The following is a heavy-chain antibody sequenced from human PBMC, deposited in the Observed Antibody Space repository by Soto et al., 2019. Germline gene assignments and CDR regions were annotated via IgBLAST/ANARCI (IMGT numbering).Heavy chain of an antibody. CDR1: GLTFNRYW. Sequence: GGSLRLSCTASGLTFNRYWMHWGRRAPSKGLVWVSHINTDGSNSNYADSVKGRFTISRDNFKNTLYLQMNSLRVEDTAVYYCARGIAVAVPYYYGVDVWGPGTTVTVSS. D-gene: IGHD6-19*01. CDR3: ARGIAVAVPYYYGVDV. J-gene: IGHJ6*02. V-gene: IGHV3-74*01. CDR2: INTDGSNS.